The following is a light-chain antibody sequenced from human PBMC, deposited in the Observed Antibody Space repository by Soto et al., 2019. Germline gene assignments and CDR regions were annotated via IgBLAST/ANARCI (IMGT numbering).Light chain of an antibody. J-gene: IGKJ4*01. CDR2: WAS. CDR3: QQYYSTPLT. V-gene: IGKV4-1*01. CDR1: QSVLYSSNNKNY. Sequence: DIVMTQSPDSLAVSLGERATINCKSSQSVLYSSNNKNYLAWYQQQPGQPPKLLIYWASTRESGVPDRFSGSGSGTDFTLTISRLQAEDVAVYYCQQYYSTPLTFGGGTQVEIK.